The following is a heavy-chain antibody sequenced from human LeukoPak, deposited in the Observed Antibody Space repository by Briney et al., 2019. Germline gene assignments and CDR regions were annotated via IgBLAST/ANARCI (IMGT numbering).Heavy chain of an antibody. CDR3: VSFYETY. CDR2: INSDGSWT. CDR1: GFTFSNHW. J-gene: IGHJ4*02. Sequence: SGGSLRLSCAASGFTFSNHWMHWVRQAPGKGLVWVSHINSDGSWTSYADSVKGRFTISKDNAKNTVYLQMNSLRAEDTAVYYCVSFYETYWGRGTLVTVS. D-gene: IGHD2/OR15-2a*01. V-gene: IGHV3-74*01.